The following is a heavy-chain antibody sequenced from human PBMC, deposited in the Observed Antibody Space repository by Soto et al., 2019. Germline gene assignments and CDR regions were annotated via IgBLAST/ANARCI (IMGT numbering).Heavy chain of an antibody. CDR1: GYTFTSYG. CDR2: ISAYNGNT. D-gene: IGHD6-19*01. J-gene: IGHJ4*02. CDR3: ARDHSSLRAGAGTEDGIDY. Sequence: ASVKVSCKASGYTFTSYGISWVRQAPGQGLEWMGWISAYNGNTNYAQNLQGRVTMTTDTSTSTAYMELRSLRSDDTAVFFCARDHSSLRAGAGTEDGIDYWGQGTLVTVS. V-gene: IGHV1-18*01.